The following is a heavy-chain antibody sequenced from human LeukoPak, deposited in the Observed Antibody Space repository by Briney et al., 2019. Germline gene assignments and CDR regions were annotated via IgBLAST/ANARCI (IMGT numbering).Heavy chain of an antibody. V-gene: IGHV3-48*01. D-gene: IGHD6-6*01. CDR2: ISSSSSTI. CDR3: AREGPYSSSND. Sequence: GGSLRLSCAASGFTFSSHSMNWVRQAPGKGLEWVSYISSSSSTIYYADSVKGRFTISRDNAKNSLYLQMSSLRAEDTAVYYCAREGPYSSSNDWGQGTLVTVSS. J-gene: IGHJ4*02. CDR1: GFTFSSHS.